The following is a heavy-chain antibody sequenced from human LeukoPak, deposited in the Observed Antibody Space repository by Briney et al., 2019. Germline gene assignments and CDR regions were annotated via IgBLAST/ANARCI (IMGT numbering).Heavy chain of an antibody. CDR1: GYTLTELS. V-gene: IGHV1-24*01. CDR2: FDPEDGET. CDR3: ATDSTYYYDSSGYYSLDY. D-gene: IGHD3-22*01. Sequence: GASVKVSCKVSGYTLTELSMHWVRQAPGKGLEWMGGFDPEDGETIYAQNFQGRVTMTEDTSTETAYMELSSLRSEDTAVYYCATDSTYYYDSSGYYSLDYWGQGTLVTVSS. J-gene: IGHJ4*02.